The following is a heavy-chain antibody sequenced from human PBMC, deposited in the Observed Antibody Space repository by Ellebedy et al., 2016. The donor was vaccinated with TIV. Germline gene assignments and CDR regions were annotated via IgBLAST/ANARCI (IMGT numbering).Heavy chain of an antibody. J-gene: IGHJ4*02. D-gene: IGHD6-6*01. V-gene: IGHV4-34*01. CDR1: GGSFSGYY. CDR3: ARGLVRDY. Sequence: GSLRLSCAVYGGSFSGYYWSWIRQPPGKGLEWIGEINDSGSTKYNSSLKSRVTISVDPSKNQFSLKLSSVTAADTAVYYCARGLVRDYWGQGTLVTVSS. CDR2: INDSGST.